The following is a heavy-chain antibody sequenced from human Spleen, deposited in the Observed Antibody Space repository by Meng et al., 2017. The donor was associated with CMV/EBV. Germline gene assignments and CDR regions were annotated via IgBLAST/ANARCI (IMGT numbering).Heavy chain of an antibody. V-gene: IGHV5-51*01. CDR3: ARRVDVDTAMGY. D-gene: IGHD5-18*01. Sequence: CQGAGYSFTNYWIGWVRQMPGKGLEWMGIIYPSDSDTRYSPSFQGQVTISADKSISTAYLQWSSLKASDTAMYYCARRVDVDTAMGYWGQGTLVTVSS. J-gene: IGHJ4*02. CDR1: GYSFTNYW. CDR2: IYPSDSDT.